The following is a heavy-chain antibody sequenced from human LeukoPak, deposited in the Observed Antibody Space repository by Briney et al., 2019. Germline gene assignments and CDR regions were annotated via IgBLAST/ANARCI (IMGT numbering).Heavy chain of an antibody. V-gene: IGHV1-2*02. D-gene: IGHD2-21*02. Sequence: ASVKVSCEAAGYTFSGYYMHWVRQAPGQGLEWVGWINPNSGGTNYAQKFQGRVTMTRDTSISTAYMELSRLLSGDTAVYYCARGKTMAYCGGDCYRFDNWGQGTLVTVSS. CDR3: ARGKTMAYCGGDCYRFDN. J-gene: IGHJ4*02. CDR2: INPNSGGT. CDR1: GYTFSGYY.